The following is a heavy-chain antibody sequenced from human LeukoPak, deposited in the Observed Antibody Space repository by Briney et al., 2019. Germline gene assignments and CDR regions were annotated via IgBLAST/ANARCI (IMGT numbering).Heavy chain of an antibody. CDR3: ARLVREWGITMVRSRGRYFDY. CDR2: IYFSGGT. D-gene: IGHD3-10*01. J-gene: IGHJ4*02. CDR1: GGSISSSSYY. Sequence: SETLSLTCTVSGGSISSSSYYWGWIRQPPGKGLEWIGSIYFSGGTYYNASLKSRVTISVDTSKNQFALKLSSVTAADTAVYYCARLVREWGITMVRSRGRYFDYWGQGTLVTVSS. V-gene: IGHV4-39*01.